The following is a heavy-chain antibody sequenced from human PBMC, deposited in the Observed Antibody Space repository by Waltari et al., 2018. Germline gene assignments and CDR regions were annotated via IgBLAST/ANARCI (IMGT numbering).Heavy chain of an antibody. D-gene: IGHD3-9*01. CDR3: ARGGVYYDILTGLGYFDY. Sequence: QVQLVQSGAEVKKPGSSVQVSCKASGGTFSSYAISWVRQAPGQGLEWMGGIIPIFGTANYAQKFQGRVTITADESTSTAYMELSSLRSEDTAVYYCARGGVYYDILTGLGYFDYWGQGTLVTVSS. V-gene: IGHV1-69*12. CDR1: GGTFSSYA. J-gene: IGHJ4*02. CDR2: IIPIFGTA.